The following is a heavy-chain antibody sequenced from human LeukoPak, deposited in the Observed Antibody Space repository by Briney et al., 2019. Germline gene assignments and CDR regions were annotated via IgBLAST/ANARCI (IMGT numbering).Heavy chain of an antibody. Sequence: PGGSLRLSCTASGFTFSTFWMTWVRQAPGKGLEWMANIKPDGSDNYYVDSVRGRFTISRDSAKNTLYLQMDSLRAEDTAVYYCARGDGWHIYWGQGTLVTVSS. CDR1: GFTFSTFW. J-gene: IGHJ4*02. V-gene: IGHV3-7*01. CDR2: IKPDGSDN. CDR3: ARGDGWHIY. D-gene: IGHD2-21*01.